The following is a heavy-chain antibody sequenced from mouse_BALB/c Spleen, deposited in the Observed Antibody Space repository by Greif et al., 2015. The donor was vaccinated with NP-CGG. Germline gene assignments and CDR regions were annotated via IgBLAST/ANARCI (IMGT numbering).Heavy chain of an antibody. J-gene: IGHJ3*01. D-gene: IGHD4-1*01. V-gene: IGHV5-17*02. CDR1: GFTFSSFG. CDR2: ISSGSSTI. Sequence: EVHLVESGGGLVQPGGSRKLSCAASGFTFSSFGMHWVRQAPEEGLEWVAYISSGSSTIYYADTVKGRFTISRDNPKNTLFLRMTSLRSEDTAMYYCARGGTGTSLFAYWGQGTLVTVSA. CDR3: ARGGTGTSLFAY.